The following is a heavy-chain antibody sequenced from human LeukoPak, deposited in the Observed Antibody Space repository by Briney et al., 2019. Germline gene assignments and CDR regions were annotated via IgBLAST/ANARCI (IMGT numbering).Heavy chain of an antibody. CDR1: GFTLSIYE. J-gene: IGHJ3*02. Sequence: PGGSLRLSCAASGFTLSIYEMYWVRHAAGKGLEWVSAIFLSGDTYYLDSVKGRFTISRENAKNSLYLQMNSLTVGDTAVYYCARVCKGDCNASDIWGQGTVVTVSS. CDR3: ARVCKGDCNASDI. V-gene: IGHV3-13*04. CDR2: IFLSGDT. D-gene: IGHD2-21*02.